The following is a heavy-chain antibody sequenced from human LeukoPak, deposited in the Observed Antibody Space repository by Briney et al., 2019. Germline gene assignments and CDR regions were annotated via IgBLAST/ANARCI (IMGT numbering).Heavy chain of an antibody. CDR1: GYSFTSYW. CDR3: ARHVYSSGWYVDY. V-gene: IGHV5-51*01. J-gene: IGHJ4*02. D-gene: IGHD6-19*01. Sequence: GESLKISCKGSGYSFTSYWIGWVRQLPGKGLEWMGIIYPGDSDTRYSPSFQGQVTISADKSISTAYLQWSSLKASDTAMYYCARHVYSSGWYVDYWGQGTLVTVSS. CDR2: IYPGDSDT.